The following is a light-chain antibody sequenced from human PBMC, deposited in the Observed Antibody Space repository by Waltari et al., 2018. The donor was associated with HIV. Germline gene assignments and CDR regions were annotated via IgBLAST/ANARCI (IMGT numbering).Light chain of an antibody. V-gene: IGLV2-8*01. CDR3: SSYAGPNHLL. Sequence: QSALTQPPSASGSPGQSVTFSCTGTSRDVGAYNFVSWYQPHPGQAPKLIIYGVNQRPSGFPDRFSGSKSGNTASLTVSGLQADDEADYYCSSYAGPNHLLFGGGTRLTVL. CDR1: SRDVGAYNF. CDR2: GVN. J-gene: IGLJ2*01.